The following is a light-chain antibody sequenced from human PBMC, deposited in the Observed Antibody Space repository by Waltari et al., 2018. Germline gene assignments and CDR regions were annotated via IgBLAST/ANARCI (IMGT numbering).Light chain of an antibody. Sequence: DVVMTQSPDSLTVSLCERATINCKSSESLLYSSNNKNYLAWYQQRPGQPPKLLIYWASTRESGVPDRFSGSGSGTDFTLTISSLQAEDVAVYYCQQYYSRPRTFGQGTKVEIK. V-gene: IGKV4-1*01. CDR3: QQYYSRPRT. CDR2: WAS. J-gene: IGKJ1*01. CDR1: ESLLYSSNNKNY.